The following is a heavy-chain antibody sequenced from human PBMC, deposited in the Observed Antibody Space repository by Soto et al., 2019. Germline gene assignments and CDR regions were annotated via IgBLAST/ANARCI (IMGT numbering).Heavy chain of an antibody. V-gene: IGHV1-69*02. CDR1: GGTFSSYT. J-gene: IGHJ4*02. Sequence: QVQLVQSGAEVKKPGSSVKVSCKASGGTFSSYTISWVRQAPGQGLEWMGRIIPILGIANYAQKFQGRVTITADKSTSTAYMELSSLRSEDTAVYYCFYCSGGSCYSGDYWGQGTLVTVSS. D-gene: IGHD2-15*01. CDR3: FYCSGGSCYSGDY. CDR2: IIPILGIA.